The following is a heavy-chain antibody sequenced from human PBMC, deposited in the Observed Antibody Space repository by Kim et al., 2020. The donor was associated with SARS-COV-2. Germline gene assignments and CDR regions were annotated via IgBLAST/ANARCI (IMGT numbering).Heavy chain of an antibody. Sequence: ASVKVSCKTSGYTFKNFGISWIRQAPGRGLQWMGLISGYNGDTSYPQNFQGRVTMTTDTSTNTIYMELRSLGSDDTALYFCARDHGHKDVDYWGQGTLVT. CDR2: ISGYNGDT. CDR1: GYTFKNFG. V-gene: IGHV1-18*01. CDR3: ARDHGHKDVDY. J-gene: IGHJ4*02.